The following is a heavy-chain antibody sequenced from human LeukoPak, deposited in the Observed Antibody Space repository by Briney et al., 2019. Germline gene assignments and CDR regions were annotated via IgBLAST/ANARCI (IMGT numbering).Heavy chain of an antibody. Sequence: GGSLRLSCAASGFTFSSYRMSWVRQAPGKGLERGANIKKDGSEKYYVDSVKGRFTISRDNAKNSLYLQMNSLRAEDTAVYYCARGRRIVGATTAYSGMDVWGQGTTVTVSS. CDR2: IKKDGSEK. J-gene: IGHJ6*02. D-gene: IGHD1-26*01. CDR1: GFTFSSYR. CDR3: ARGRRIVGATTAYSGMDV. V-gene: IGHV3-7*05.